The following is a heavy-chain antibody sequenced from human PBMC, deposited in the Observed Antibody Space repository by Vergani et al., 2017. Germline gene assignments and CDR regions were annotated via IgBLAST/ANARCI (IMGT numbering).Heavy chain of an antibody. CDR1: GFTFGDYY. CDR3: AREYSSTSGRAFDF. CDR2: IKRDGTET. J-gene: IGHJ3*01. Sequence: EVHLEESGGGLVQPGGSLRLSCAASGFTFGDYYMAWIRLAPGKGRDWVASIKRDGTETFYVDSVRGRFTISRDNAKTTLYLQMNSLRDEDTAVYYCAREYSSTSGRAFDFWGQGTKVTVSS. V-gene: IGHV3-7*01. D-gene: IGHD2-2*01.